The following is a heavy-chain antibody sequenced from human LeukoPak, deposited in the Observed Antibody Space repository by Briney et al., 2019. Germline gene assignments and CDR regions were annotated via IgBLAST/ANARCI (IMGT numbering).Heavy chain of an antibody. Sequence: GGSLRLSCVASQFTFSTYWMSWVRQAPGKGLELVAKIKQDGSDKYYVDSVKGRFTISRENAKNSLYLQMNSLRADDTAVYYCARVLAGRCTDSPCYPAFDFWGQGTLVTVSS. J-gene: IGHJ4*02. CDR3: ARVLAGRCTDSPCYPAFDF. D-gene: IGHD2-15*01. V-gene: IGHV3-7*01. CDR1: QFTFSTYW. CDR2: IKQDGSDK.